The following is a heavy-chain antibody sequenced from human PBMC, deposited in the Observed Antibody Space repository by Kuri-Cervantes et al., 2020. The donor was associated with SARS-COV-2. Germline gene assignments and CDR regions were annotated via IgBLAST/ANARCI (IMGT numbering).Heavy chain of an antibody. Sequence: ASVKVSCKAFGYSFSDHYMYWVRQAPGQGLEWMGIINPSGSGTRYPQRFQDRISMTRDTSTSTVYMELRSLRSDDTAVYYCARSTPILAAAGNRAFDIWGQGTMVTVSS. CDR3: ARSTPILAAAGNRAFDI. CDR1: GYSFSDHY. CDR2: INPSGSGT. J-gene: IGHJ3*02. D-gene: IGHD6-13*01. V-gene: IGHV1-46*01.